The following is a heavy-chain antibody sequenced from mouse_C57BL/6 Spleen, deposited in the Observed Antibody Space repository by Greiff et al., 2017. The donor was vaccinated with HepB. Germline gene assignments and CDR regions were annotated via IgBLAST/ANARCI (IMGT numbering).Heavy chain of an antibody. CDR2: IDPSDSYT. CDR3: ARFLDGYPYFDY. V-gene: IGHV1-69*01. J-gene: IGHJ2*01. CDR1: GYTFTSYW. D-gene: IGHD2-3*01. Sequence: VQLQQPGAELVMPGASVKLSCKASGYTFTSYWMHWVKQRPGQGLEWIGEIDPSDSYTNYNQKFKGKSTLTVDKSSSTAYMQLSSLTSEDSAVYYCARFLDGYPYFDYWGQGTTLTVSS.